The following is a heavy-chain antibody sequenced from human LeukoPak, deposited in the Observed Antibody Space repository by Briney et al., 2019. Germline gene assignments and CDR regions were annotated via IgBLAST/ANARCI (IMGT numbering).Heavy chain of an antibody. V-gene: IGHV3-11*04. CDR2: ISSSSSTI. Sequence: LSLTCTVYGASFSDYNRTWIRQAPGKGLEWVSYISSSSSTIYYADSVKGRFTISRDNAKNSLYLQMNSLRAEDTAVYYCARALREYSDYYYYMDVWGKGTTVTVSS. D-gene: IGHD1-26*01. CDR3: ARALREYSDYYYYMDV. CDR1: GASFSDYN. J-gene: IGHJ6*03.